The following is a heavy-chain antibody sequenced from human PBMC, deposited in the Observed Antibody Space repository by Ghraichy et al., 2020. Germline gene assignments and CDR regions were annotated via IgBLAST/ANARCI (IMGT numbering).Heavy chain of an antibody. CDR2: IWYDGSNK. CDR1: GFTFSSYG. J-gene: IGHJ3*02. D-gene: IGHD1-26*01. CDR3: ARDLGSGRIGDAFDI. V-gene: IGHV3-33*01. Sequence: GGSLRLSCAASGFTFSSYGMHWVRQAPGKGLEWVAVIWYDGSNKYYADSVKGRFTISRDNSKNTLYLQMNSLRAEDTAVYYCARDLGSGRIGDAFDIWGQGTMVTVSS.